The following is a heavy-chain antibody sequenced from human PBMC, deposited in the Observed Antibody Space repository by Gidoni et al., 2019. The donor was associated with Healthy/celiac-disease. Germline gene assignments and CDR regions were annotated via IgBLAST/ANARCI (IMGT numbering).Heavy chain of an antibody. CDR2: ISGSGGST. D-gene: IGHD4-4*01. CDR1: GFTFSSYA. Sequence: EVQLLESGGGLVQPGGSLRLSCTAAGFTFSSYALSWVRQAPGKGPEWVSAISGSGGSTYYADSVKGRFTISRDNSKNTLYLQMNSLRAEDTAVYYCAKDRATVTTKGAFDIWGQGTMVTVSS. V-gene: IGHV3-23*01. CDR3: AKDRATVTTKGAFDI. J-gene: IGHJ3*02.